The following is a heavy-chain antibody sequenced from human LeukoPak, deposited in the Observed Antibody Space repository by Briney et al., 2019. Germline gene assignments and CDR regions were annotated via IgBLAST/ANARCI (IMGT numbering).Heavy chain of an antibody. CDR2: IYCSGST. CDR3: ARYYYGSGTYQEFDY. Sequence: PSETLSLTCTVSGGSISSHYWNWIRQPPGKGLEWIGYIYCSGSTKYNPSLKSRVTISVDTSKNQFSLKLSSVTAADTAVYYCARYYYGSGTYQEFDYWGQGTLVTVSS. V-gene: IGHV4-59*11. D-gene: IGHD3-10*01. J-gene: IGHJ4*02. CDR1: GGSISSHY.